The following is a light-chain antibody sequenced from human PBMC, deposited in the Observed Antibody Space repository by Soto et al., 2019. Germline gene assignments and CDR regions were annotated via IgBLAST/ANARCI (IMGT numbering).Light chain of an antibody. CDR2: GDI. CDR1: SSNIGAGYD. Sequence: QSVLTQPPSVSGAPGQRVTISCTGSSSNIGAGYDVHWYQQFPGTAPKLLIYGDINRPSGVPDRFSGSRSGSSASLAITGLLPEDEADYYCQSHDSSLSGYVFGGGTKL. V-gene: IGLV1-40*01. J-gene: IGLJ3*02. CDR3: QSHDSSLSGYV.